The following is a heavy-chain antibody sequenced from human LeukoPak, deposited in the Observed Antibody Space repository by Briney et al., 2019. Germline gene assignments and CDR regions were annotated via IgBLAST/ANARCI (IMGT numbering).Heavy chain of an antibody. D-gene: IGHD4-11*01. J-gene: IGHJ4*02. V-gene: IGHV5-51*01. CDR1: GYIFAAYW. CDR2: ISPADSDT. Sequence: GESLKISFKVSGYIFAAYWNDWVRQMPRKGLELIGIISPADSDTAYSPSFQGHVTISVDKSTNTASLQWNSLKASDTAVYYCARHVSMLTTYYPSHIDYWGQGTLVTVSS. CDR3: ARHVSMLTTYYPSHIDY.